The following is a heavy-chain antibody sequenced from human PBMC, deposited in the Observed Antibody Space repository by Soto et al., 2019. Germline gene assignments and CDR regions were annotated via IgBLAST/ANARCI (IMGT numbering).Heavy chain of an antibody. D-gene: IGHD1-26*01. V-gene: IGHV4-31*03. CDR3: AAGDAWEIILAY. Sequence: QVQLQESGPGLVKPSQTLSLTCTVSGGSINSGGYYWSWVRQHPARGLEWIGFVYFRGNTYYNPSLRSRVTISLDKSNNQFSLSLTSVTAADTAVYFCAAGDAWEIILAYWGQGTLVTVSS. CDR2: VYFRGNT. J-gene: IGHJ4*02. CDR1: GGSINSGGYY.